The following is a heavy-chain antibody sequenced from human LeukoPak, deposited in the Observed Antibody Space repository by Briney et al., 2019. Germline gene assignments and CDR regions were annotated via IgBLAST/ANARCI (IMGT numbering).Heavy chain of an antibody. D-gene: IGHD3-22*01. J-gene: IGHJ4*02. CDR2: IYYTGST. CDR3: ARLSDSDSNGYYWGFEY. CDR1: GGSISYYY. V-gene: IGHV4-59*08. Sequence: PSETLSLTCTVSGGSISYYYWGWIRQPPGKGLECIGYIYYTGSTNYNPSLKSRVTISVDTSRNQFSLKLSSVTAADTAVYYCARLSDSDSNGYYWGFEYWGQGTLVTVSS.